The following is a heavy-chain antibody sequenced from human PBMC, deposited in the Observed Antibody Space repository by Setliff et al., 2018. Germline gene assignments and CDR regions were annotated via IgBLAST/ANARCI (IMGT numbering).Heavy chain of an antibody. D-gene: IGHD2-21*01. V-gene: IGHV4-34*01. CDR1: GFTFNQYW. Sequence: GSLRLSCAASGFTFNQYWMTWVRQAPGKGLEWIVEINHGGTTNYSPSLKNRVAISADRSNHQVFLKLTSVTAADTAVYYCASGDWFYFDCWGQGTLVTVSS. CDR3: ASGDWFYFDC. CDR2: INHGGTT. J-gene: IGHJ4*02.